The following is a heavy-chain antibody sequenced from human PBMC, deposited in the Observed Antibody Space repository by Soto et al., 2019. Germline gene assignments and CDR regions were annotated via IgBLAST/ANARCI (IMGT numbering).Heavy chain of an antibody. D-gene: IGHD3-22*01. J-gene: IGHJ4*02. CDR3: ARNYYDSGGGFDY. Sequence: GGSLRLSCSASGFTVSSNDMGGGPQAPGKGLEWVSVIYSGGSTYYADSVKGRFTISRDNSKNTLYLQMNSLRAEDTAVYYCARNYYDSGGGFDYWGQGTLVTVSS. CDR2: IYSGGST. CDR1: GFTVSSND. V-gene: IGHV3-53*01.